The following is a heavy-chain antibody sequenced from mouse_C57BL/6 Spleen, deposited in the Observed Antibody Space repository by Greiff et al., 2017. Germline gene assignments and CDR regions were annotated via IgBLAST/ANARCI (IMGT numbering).Heavy chain of an antibody. J-gene: IGHJ4*01. CDR2: INPNTGGT. CDR3: ARRTFYYAAMDY. V-gene: IGHV1-18*01. Sequence: EVQLQQSGPELVKPGASVKIPCKASGYTFTDYNMDWVKQSHGKSLEWIGDINPNTGGTIYNQKFKGKATLTVDKSSSTAYMELRSLTSEDTAVYYCARRTFYYAAMDYWGQGTSVTVSS. D-gene: IGHD3-3*01. CDR1: GYTFTDYN.